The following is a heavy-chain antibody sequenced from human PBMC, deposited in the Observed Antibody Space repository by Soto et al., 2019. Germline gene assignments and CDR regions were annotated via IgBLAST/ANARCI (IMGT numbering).Heavy chain of an antibody. CDR1: GCTFSSYA. D-gene: IGHD3-22*01. CDR3: ATYDSSGFDY. V-gene: IGHV1-69*13. CDR2: IIPIFGTA. Sequence: AVKVSCKASGCTFSSYAISWVRQAPGQGLEWMGGIIPIFGTANYAQKFQGRVTITADESTSTAYMELSSLRSEDTAVYYCATYDSSGFDYWGQGTLVTVSS. J-gene: IGHJ4*02.